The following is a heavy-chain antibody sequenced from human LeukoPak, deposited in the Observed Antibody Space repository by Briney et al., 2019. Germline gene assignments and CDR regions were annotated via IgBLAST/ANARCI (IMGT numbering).Heavy chain of an antibody. CDR2: ISSSSSYI. J-gene: IGHJ4*02. V-gene: IGHV3-21*04. CDR3: AKDSRKWLVRLPFFDY. D-gene: IGHD6-19*01. Sequence: TPGGSLRLSCAASGFTFSSYSMNWVRQAPGKGLEWVSSISSSSSYIYYADSVKGRFTISRDNAKNSLYLQMNSLRAEDTAVYYCAKDSRKWLVRLPFFDYWGQGTLVTVSS. CDR1: GFTFSSYS.